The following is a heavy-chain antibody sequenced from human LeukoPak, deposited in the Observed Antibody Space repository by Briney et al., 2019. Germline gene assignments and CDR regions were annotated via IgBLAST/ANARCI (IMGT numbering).Heavy chain of an antibody. Sequence: GGSLRLSCAASGFTFSSYCMHWVRQAPGKGLVWVSRINSDGSSTNYADFVKGRFTISRDNAKNTLYLQMNSLRAEDTAVYYCLSWSYDNISWGQGTLVTVSS. J-gene: IGHJ5*02. CDR1: GFTFSSYC. CDR2: INSDGSST. V-gene: IGHV3-74*01. D-gene: IGHD1-1*01. CDR3: LSWSYDNIS.